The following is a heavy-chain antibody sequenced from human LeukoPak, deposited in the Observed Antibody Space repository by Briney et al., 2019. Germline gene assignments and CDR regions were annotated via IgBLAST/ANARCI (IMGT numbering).Heavy chain of an antibody. CDR3: ARSGIGYCSGGSCHIDY. J-gene: IGHJ4*02. CDR1: GYTFTGYY. V-gene: IGHV1-2*02. Sequence: ASVKVSCKASGYTFTGYYMHWVRQAPGQELEWMGWINPNSGGTNYAQKFQGRVTMTRDTSISTAYMELSRLRSDDTAVYYCARSGIGYCSGGSCHIDYWGQGTLVTVSS. CDR2: INPNSGGT. D-gene: IGHD2-15*01.